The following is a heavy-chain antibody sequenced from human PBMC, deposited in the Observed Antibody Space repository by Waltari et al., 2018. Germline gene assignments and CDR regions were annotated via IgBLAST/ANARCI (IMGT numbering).Heavy chain of an antibody. CDR1: GGPISSYNYF. J-gene: IGHJ4*02. V-gene: IGHV4-39*01. Sequence: QLQLQESGPGLVKPSETLSLTCTVSGGPISSYNYFWGWIRQPPGKGLEWIGNIFHSGSTSYNPSLKSRVTISVDTSKNQFSLKLSSVTAADTAVYYCATGGRPDYWGQGTLVTVSS. CDR3: ATGGRPDY. CDR2: IFHSGST. D-gene: IGHD2-8*02.